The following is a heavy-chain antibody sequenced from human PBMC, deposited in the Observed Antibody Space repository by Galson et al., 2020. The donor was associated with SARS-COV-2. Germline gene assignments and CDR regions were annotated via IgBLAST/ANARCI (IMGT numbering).Heavy chain of an antibody. CDR2: INPKSGGT. J-gene: IGHJ4*02. CDR3: AKTGSTVTTVGD. CDR1: GYTFSGYN. D-gene: IGHD4-17*01. Sequence: ASVKVSCKASGYTFSGYNMHWVRQAPGQGHERRGWINPKSGGTNYTQKFQGRVTMTRDTSISTAYMELSSLRSDDTSVYYWAKTGSTVTTVGDWDQGTLVPGSP. V-gene: IGHV1-2*02.